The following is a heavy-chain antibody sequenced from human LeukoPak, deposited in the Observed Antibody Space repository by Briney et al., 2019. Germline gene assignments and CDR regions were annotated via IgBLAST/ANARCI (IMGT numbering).Heavy chain of an antibody. J-gene: IGHJ5*02. Sequence: ASVKVSCKASGYTFTSYGISWVRQAPGQGLEWMGWISAYNGNTNYAQKLQGRVTMTTDTSTSTAYMELRSLRSDDTAVCYCARTNILLYGDQTNWFDPWGQGTLVTVSS. CDR2: ISAYNGNT. CDR1: GYTFTSYG. V-gene: IGHV1-18*01. D-gene: IGHD4-17*01. CDR3: ARTNILLYGDQTNWFDP.